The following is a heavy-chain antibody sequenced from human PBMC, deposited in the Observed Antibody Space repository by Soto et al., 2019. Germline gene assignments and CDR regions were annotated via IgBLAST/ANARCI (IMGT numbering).Heavy chain of an antibody. CDR2: IIPIFGTA. Sequence: QVQLVQSGAEVKKPGSSVKVSCKASGGTFSSYAISWVRQAPGQGLEWMGGIIPIFGTANYAQKFQGRVTITADKSTSTGYMELSSLRSEDTAVYYCAAEVGFGELFGYGMDVWGQGTTVTVSS. J-gene: IGHJ6*02. CDR3: AAEVGFGELFGYGMDV. D-gene: IGHD3-10*01. CDR1: GGTFSSYA. V-gene: IGHV1-69*06.